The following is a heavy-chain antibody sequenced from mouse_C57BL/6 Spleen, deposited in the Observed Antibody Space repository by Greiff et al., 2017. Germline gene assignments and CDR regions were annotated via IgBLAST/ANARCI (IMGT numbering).Heavy chain of an antibody. Sequence: QVQLRQSGAELVRPGASVKLSCKASGYTFTDYYINWVKQRPGQGLEWIARIYPGSGNTYYNEKFKGKATLTAEKSSSTAYMQLSSLTSEDSAVYFCARARTGTLDFDYWGQGTTLTVSS. CDR2: IYPGSGNT. J-gene: IGHJ2*01. CDR3: ARARTGTLDFDY. CDR1: GYTFTDYY. D-gene: IGHD4-1*01. V-gene: IGHV1-76*01.